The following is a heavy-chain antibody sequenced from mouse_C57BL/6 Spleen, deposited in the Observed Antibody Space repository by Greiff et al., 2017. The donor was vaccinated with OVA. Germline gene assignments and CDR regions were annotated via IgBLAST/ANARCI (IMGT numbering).Heavy chain of an antibody. D-gene: IGHD4-1*01. CDR1: GFTFSDYG. Sequence: DVKLVESGGGLVKPGGSLKLSCAASGFTFSDYGMHWVRQAPEKGLEWVAYISSGSSTIYYADTVKGRFTISRDNAKNTLFLQMTSLRSEDTTMYYCAREAGRGRYYFDCWGQGTTLTVSS. CDR2: ISSGSSTI. J-gene: IGHJ2*01. V-gene: IGHV5-17*01. CDR3: AREAGRGRYYFDC.